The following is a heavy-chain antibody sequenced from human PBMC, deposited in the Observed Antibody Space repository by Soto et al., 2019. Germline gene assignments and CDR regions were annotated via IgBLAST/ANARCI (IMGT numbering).Heavy chain of an antibody. V-gene: IGHV3-21*01. CDR2: ISSSSAYI. D-gene: IGHD6-13*01. J-gene: IGHJ4*02. Sequence: GGSLRLSCAASGFTFSSYTMSWVRQAPGKGLEWVTSISSSSAYIYYADSLKGRFTISRDNAKNSLYLQVNSLRAEDTAVYYCARGAVAGAGIPTYYFDYWGQGTLVTVSS. CDR3: ARGAVAGAGIPTYYFDY. CDR1: GFTFSSYT.